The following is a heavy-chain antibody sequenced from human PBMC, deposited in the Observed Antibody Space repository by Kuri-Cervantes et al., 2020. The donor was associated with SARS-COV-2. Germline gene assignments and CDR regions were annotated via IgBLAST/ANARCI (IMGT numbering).Heavy chain of an antibody. Sequence: ETLSLTCAVSGYSISSGYYWGWIRQPPGKGLEWIGSIYHSGSTYYNPSLKSRVTISVDTSKNQFSLKLSSVTAADTAVYYCARAGDNWGQGDDAFDIWGQGTMVTVSS. J-gene: IGHJ3*02. CDR1: GYSISSGYY. CDR2: IYHSGST. D-gene: IGHD7-27*01. V-gene: IGHV4-38-2*01. CDR3: ARAGDNWGQGDDAFDI.